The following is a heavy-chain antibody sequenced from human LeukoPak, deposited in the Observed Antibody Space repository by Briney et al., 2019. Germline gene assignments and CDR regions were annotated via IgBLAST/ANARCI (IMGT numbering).Heavy chain of an antibody. J-gene: IGHJ4*02. D-gene: IGHD1-1*01. Sequence: GGSLRLSCAASGFTFSNAWMSWVRQAPGKGLEWVGRIKSKTDGGTTDYAAPVKGRFTISRDDSKNTLYLQMSSLKTEDTAVYYCTTALSGWNDADYWGQGTLVTVSS. CDR1: GFTFSNAW. V-gene: IGHV3-15*01. CDR3: TTALSGWNDADY. CDR2: IKSKTDGGTT.